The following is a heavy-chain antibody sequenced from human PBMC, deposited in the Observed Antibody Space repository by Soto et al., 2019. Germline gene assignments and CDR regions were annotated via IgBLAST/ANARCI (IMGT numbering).Heavy chain of an antibody. D-gene: IGHD2-21*02. J-gene: IGHJ4*02. CDR3: ARDGTAYCGGDCYADY. CDR2: INTGSYNT. V-gene: IGHV1-3*04. Sequence: QVQLVQSGAEVKKPGASVKVSCKASGYTFTTYSMHWVRQAPGQRLEWMGRINTGSYNTKYSQKCQGRVTITRDASASTVYIELSRMRSEDTAVYYCARDGTAYCGGDCYADYWGQGTLVTVSS. CDR1: GYTFTTYS.